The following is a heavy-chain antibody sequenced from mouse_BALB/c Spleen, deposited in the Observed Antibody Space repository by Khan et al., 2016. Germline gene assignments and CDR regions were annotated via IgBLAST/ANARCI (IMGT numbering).Heavy chain of an antibody. CDR3: ARDTGTRAMDY. CDR2: SRNKANDYTT. J-gene: IGHJ4*01. Sequence: EVELVESGGGLVQPGGSLRLSCATSGFTFSDFYMEWVRQPPGKRLEWIAGSRNKANDYTTEYSASVKGRFIVSSDTSQSILYLQMHALRAEDTAIYYCARDTGTRAMDYWGQGTSVTVSS. CDR1: GFTFSDFY. V-gene: IGHV7-1*02. D-gene: IGHD4-1*01.